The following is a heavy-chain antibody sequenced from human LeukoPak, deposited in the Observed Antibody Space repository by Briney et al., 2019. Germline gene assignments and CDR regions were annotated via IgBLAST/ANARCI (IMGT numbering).Heavy chain of an antibody. Sequence: SETLSLTCAVYGGSFSGYYWSWIRQPPGKGLEWIGEINHSGSTNYNPSLKSRVTISVDTSKNQFSLKLSSVTAADTAVYYCARGRVRRRGYFDYWGQGTLVTVSS. V-gene: IGHV4-34*01. J-gene: IGHJ4*02. CDR3: ARGRVRRRGYFDY. CDR1: GGSFSGYY. CDR2: INHSGST.